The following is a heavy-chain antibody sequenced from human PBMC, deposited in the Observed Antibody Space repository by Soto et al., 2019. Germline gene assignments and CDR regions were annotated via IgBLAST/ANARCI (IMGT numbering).Heavy chain of an antibody. J-gene: IGHJ5*02. V-gene: IGHV2-26*01. D-gene: IGHD2-15*01. Sequence: KESGPVLVKPTETLTLTCTVSGFSLSNAGMGVSWIRQPPGKALEWLAHIFSNDEKRFSTSLKNRLTISKDTSNSQVVLIMTNMDPVDTATYYCAQTEDGGRSRTPAGWFDAWGQGTLATVSS. CDR3: AQTEDGGRSRTPAGWFDA. CDR2: IFSNDEK. CDR1: GFSLSNAGMG.